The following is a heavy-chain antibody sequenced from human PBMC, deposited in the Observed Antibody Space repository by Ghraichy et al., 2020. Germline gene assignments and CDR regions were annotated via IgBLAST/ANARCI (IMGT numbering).Heavy chain of an antibody. Sequence: GGSLRLSCAASGFTFSSYWMSWVRQAPGKGLEWVANIKQDGSEKYYVDSVKGRFTISRDNAKNSLYLQMNSLRAEDTAVYYCARVGYSYGGYYYYGMDVWGQGTTVTVSS. D-gene: IGHD5-18*01. V-gene: IGHV3-7*03. CDR2: IKQDGSEK. CDR1: GFTFSSYW. J-gene: IGHJ6*02. CDR3: ARVGYSYGGYYYYGMDV.